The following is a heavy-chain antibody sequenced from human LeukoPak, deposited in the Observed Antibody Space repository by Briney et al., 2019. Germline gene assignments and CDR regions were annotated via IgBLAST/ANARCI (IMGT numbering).Heavy chain of an antibody. J-gene: IGHJ4*02. CDR3: ARQVTTPWD. CDR2: ISYSGGT. V-gene: IGHV4-59*08. CDR1: GDSISGSY. Sequence: SETLSLTCTVSGDSISGSYWNWIRQPPGKGLEWIGSISYSGGTNYNPSLKSRVTISVDTSKNQFSLKLSSVTAADTAVYHCARQVTTPWDWGQGTLVTVSS. D-gene: IGHD2-21*02.